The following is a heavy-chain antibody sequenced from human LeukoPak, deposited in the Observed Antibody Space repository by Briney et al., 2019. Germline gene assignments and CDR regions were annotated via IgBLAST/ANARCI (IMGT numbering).Heavy chain of an antibody. CDR2: ISGSGGST. V-gene: IGHV3-23*01. D-gene: IGHD6-19*01. CDR3: AKDREYSSGWYALGVFDY. J-gene: IGHJ4*02. Sequence: GGSLRLSCAASGFTFSSYAMSWVRQAPGKGLEWASPISGSGGSTYYADSVKGRFTISRDNSKNTLYLQMNSLRAEDTAVYYCAKDREYSSGWYALGVFDYWGQGTLVTVSS. CDR1: GFTFSSYA.